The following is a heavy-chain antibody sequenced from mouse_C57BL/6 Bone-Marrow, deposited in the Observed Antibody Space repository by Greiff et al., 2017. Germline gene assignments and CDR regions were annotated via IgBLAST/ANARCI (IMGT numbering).Heavy chain of an antibody. J-gene: IGHJ2*01. CDR3: TRSLIYYGTNY. Sequence: VHVKQPGAELVKPGASVKLSCTASGFNIKDYYIHWVKQRTEQGLEWIGRIDPEDGETKYAPKFQDKATITADTSSNTAYLQLSSLTSEDTAVYYCTRSLIYYGTNYWGQGTTLTVSS. CDR1: GFNIKDYY. D-gene: IGHD1-1*01. V-gene: IGHV14-2*01. CDR2: IDPEDGET.